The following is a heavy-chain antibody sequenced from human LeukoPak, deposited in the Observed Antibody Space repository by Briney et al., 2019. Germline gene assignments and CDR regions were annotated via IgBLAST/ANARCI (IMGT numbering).Heavy chain of an antibody. CDR2: FVISDSHT. CDR3: AISWCGESTWEYYFDY. D-gene: IGHD3-10*01. Sequence: GESLETPRNGPGYSFTSYWFTRVPQLPGKGLGGMGRFVISDSHTNYRPSCEGPVNNSADKPISTAYLQWSSLKTADTAMYYCAISWCGESTWEYYFDYWGQGTLVTVSS. J-gene: IGHJ4*02. V-gene: IGHV5-10-1*01. CDR1: GYSFTSYW.